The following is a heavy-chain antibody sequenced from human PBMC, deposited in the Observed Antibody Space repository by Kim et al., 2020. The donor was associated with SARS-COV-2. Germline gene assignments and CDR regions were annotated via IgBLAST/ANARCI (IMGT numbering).Heavy chain of an antibody. CDR1: GFTFSNYA. CDR3: ARDIKRPYCSGGSCYYYYGLDV. Sequence: GGSLRLSCTASGFTFSNYAMHWVRQAPGKGLEWVAVISYDGSDKYYPDSVKGRFTISRDNSDNTLYLQMGSLRAEDTADYYCARDIKRPYCSGGSCYYYYGLDVWGQGTTVTVSS. D-gene: IGHD2-15*01. CDR2: ISYDGSDK. J-gene: IGHJ6*02. V-gene: IGHV3-30*04.